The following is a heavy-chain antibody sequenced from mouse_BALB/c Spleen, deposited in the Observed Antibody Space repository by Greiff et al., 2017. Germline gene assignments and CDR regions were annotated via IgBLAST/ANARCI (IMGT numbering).Heavy chain of an antibody. D-gene: IGHD3-3*01. V-gene: IGHV1S81*02. CDR1: GYTFTSYW. CDR2: INPSNGRT. J-gene: IGHJ3*01. CDR3: ARGGQLFAY. Sequence: QVQLKQPGAELVKPGASVKLSCKASGYTFTSYWMHWVKQRPGQGLEWIGEINPSNGRTNYNEKFKSKATLTVDKSSSTAYMQLSSLTSEDSAVYYCARGGQLFAYWGQGTLVTVSA.